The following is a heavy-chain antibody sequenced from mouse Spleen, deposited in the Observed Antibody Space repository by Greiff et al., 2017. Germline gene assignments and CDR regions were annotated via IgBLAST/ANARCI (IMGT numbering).Heavy chain of an antibody. V-gene: IGHV1-55*01. J-gene: IGHJ2*01. CDR3: ARQDYYGSSYPYYVDY. CDR1: GYTFTSYW. D-gene: IGHD1-1*01. CDR2: IYPGSGST. Sequence: VQLQQSGAELVKPGASVKMSCKASGYTFTSYWITWVKQRPGQGLEWIGDIYPGSGSTNYNEKFKSKATLTVDTSSSTAYMQLSSLTSEDSAVYYCARQDYYGSSYPYYVDYWGQGTTLTVSS.